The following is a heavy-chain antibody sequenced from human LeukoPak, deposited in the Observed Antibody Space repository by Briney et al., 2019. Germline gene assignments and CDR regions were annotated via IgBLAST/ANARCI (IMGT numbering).Heavy chain of an antibody. J-gene: IGHJ6*02. Sequence: AASVKVSCKASGGTFSSYAISWVRQAPGQGLEWMGGIIPIFGTANYAQKFQGRVTITADESTSTAYMELSSLRSEDTAVYYCARGGVASYYYYGMDVWGQGTTVTVSS. CDR3: ARGGVASYYYYGMDV. D-gene: IGHD1-26*01. CDR1: GGTFSSYA. CDR2: IIPIFGTA. V-gene: IGHV1-69*13.